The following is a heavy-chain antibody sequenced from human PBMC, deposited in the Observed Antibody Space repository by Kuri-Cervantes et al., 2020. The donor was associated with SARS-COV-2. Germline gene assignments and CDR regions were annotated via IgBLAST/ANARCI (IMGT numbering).Heavy chain of an antibody. CDR1: GGSISSYY. V-gene: IGHV4-59*08. CDR2: IYYSGST. CDR3: ARHDAFYDRSGYAPIDV. Sequence: SETLSLTCTVSGGSISSYYWSWIRQPPGKGLEWIGYIYYSGSTNYNPPLKSRVTISVDTSKNQFSLKLSSVTAADTAVYYCARHDAFYDRSGYAPIDVWGQGILVTVSS. J-gene: IGHJ4*02. D-gene: IGHD3-22*01.